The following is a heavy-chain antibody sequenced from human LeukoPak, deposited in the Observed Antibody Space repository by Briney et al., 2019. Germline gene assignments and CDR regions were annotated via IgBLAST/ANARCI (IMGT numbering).Heavy chain of an antibody. CDR2: IYPGDSDT. CDR1: GYSFTSYW. V-gene: IGHV5-51*01. D-gene: IGHD6-6*01. J-gene: IGHJ4*02. Sequence: GESLKISCKGSGYSFTSYWIGWVRQKPEKGLEWMGIIYPGDSDTRYSPSFQGQVTISADKYISTAYLQWSSLKASDTAMYYCAGGSEYSSSPFDYWGQGTLVTVSS. CDR3: AGGSEYSSSPFDY.